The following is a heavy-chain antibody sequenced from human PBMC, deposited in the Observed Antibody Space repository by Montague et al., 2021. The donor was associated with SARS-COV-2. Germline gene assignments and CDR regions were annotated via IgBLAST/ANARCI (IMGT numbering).Heavy chain of an antibody. D-gene: IGHD3-22*01. V-gene: IGHV4-39*07. CDR2: IYYSGST. CDR1: GGAISSSSYY. J-gene: IGHJ6*02. Sequence: SETLSLTYTVSGGAISSSSYYWGWIRKPPGKGLEWIGSIYYSGSTYYNPSLKSRVTISVDTSKNQFSLKLSSVTAADTAVYYCARDTRITMLVVVNRYGMDVWGQGTTVTVSS. CDR3: ARDTRITMLVVVNRYGMDV.